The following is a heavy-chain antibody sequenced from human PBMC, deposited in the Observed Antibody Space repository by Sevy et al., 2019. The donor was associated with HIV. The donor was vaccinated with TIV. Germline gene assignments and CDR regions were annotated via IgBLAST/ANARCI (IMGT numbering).Heavy chain of an antibody. J-gene: IGHJ6*02. V-gene: IGHV3-49*04. CDR1: GFTFGTYA. CDR2: IRSKDYGGTT. CDR3: TRDGGGGNILASYYYYDMDV. D-gene: IGHD2-21*01. Sequence: GGSLRLSCAASGFTFGTYAMSWVRQAPGKGLEWVGFIRSKDYGGTTEYAGSVKGRFTISRDDSKNIAYMQMNSLKTEDTAVYFCTRDGGGGNILASYYYYDMDVWGQGTTVTVSS.